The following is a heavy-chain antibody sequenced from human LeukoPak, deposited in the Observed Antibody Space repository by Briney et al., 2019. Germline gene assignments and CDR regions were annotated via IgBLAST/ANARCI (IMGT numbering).Heavy chain of an antibody. CDR1: GFTFSSYA. Sequence: GGSLRLSCAASGFTFSSYAMSWVRQAPGKGLEWVSAISGSGGSTYYADSVKGRFTISRDNSKNTLYLQMNSLRAEDTAVYYCARDPGYSYGLHYGMDVWGQGTTVTVSS. V-gene: IGHV3-23*01. CDR3: ARDPGYSYGLHYGMDV. CDR2: ISGSGGST. D-gene: IGHD5-18*01. J-gene: IGHJ6*02.